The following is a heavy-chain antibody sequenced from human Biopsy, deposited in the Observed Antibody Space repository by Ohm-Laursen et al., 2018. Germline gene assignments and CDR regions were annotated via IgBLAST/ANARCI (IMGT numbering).Heavy chain of an antibody. D-gene: IGHD3-10*01. Sequence: TLSLTCSVSGDSIATFNYYWGWVRQPPGKGLEWLATFFYSGTSYFSRTLENRLTITQDTSSNQFSLRLKYVSAADTGVYYCARIYFYGLGSSDYFFDSWGQGTLVTVSS. V-gene: IGHV4-39*01. CDR3: ARIYFYGLGSSDYFFDS. J-gene: IGHJ4*02. CDR1: GDSIATFNYY. CDR2: FFYSGTS.